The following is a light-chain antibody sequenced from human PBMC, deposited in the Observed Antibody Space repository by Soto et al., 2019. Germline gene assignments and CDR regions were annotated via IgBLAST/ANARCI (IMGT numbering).Light chain of an antibody. J-gene: IGLJ1*01. CDR2: EVS. Sequence: QSVLTQPPSASGSPGQSVTISCTGTSSDIDAYNYVSWYQQHPGKAPKLIIFEVSKRPSGVPDRFSGSKSDNTASLTVSGLQAEDEADYYCSSYAGSNTGVFGTGTKLNVL. CDR1: SSDIDAYNY. V-gene: IGLV2-8*01. CDR3: SSYAGSNTGV.